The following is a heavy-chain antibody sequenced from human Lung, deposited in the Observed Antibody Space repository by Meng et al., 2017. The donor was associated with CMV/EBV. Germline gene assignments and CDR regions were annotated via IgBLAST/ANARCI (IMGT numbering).Heavy chain of an antibody. V-gene: IGHV4-34*01. CDR2: INHSGST. D-gene: IGHD6-19*01. CDR3: ASASSGWYNNWFDP. Sequence: SETLSLXCAVYGGSFSGYYWSWIRQPPGKGLEWIGEINHSGSTNYNPSLKSRVTISVDTSKNQFSLKLSSVTAADTAVYYCASASSGWYNNWFDPWRQGTLVTVSS. CDR1: GGSFSGYY. J-gene: IGHJ5*02.